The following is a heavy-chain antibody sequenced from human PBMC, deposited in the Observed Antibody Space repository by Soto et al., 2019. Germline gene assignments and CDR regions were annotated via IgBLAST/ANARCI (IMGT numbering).Heavy chain of an antibody. J-gene: IGHJ4*02. CDR2: ISVYKGNT. V-gene: IGHV1-18*01. D-gene: IGHD4-17*01. Sequence: QVQLVQSGAEAKKTGASVKVSCKASGYTFTTYGISWVRQAPGQGLEWMGKISVYKGNTNYAQKFQGRLTMTTDTSTNTAYMELRSLLADDTAVYFCARGIAEDGEDYWGQGTLVTVSS. CDR1: GYTFTTYG. CDR3: ARGIAEDGEDY.